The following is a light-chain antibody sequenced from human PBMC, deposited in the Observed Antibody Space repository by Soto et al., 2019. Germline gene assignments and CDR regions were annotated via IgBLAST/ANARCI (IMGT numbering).Light chain of an antibody. CDR3: SSYAGSNNLVV. Sequence: QSALTQPPSASGSPGQSVTISCTGTSSDVGSYNLVSWYQQHPGKAPKLMIYEVNKRPSGVPDRFSGSKSGNTASLTVSGLQGEDEAEYYCSSYAGSNNLVVFGGGTKLTVL. J-gene: IGLJ2*01. CDR2: EVN. CDR1: SSDVGSYNL. V-gene: IGLV2-8*01.